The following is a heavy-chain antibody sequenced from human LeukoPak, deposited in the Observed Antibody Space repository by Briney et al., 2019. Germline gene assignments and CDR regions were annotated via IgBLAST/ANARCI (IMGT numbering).Heavy chain of an antibody. CDR1: GGSISSYY. J-gene: IGHJ3*02. D-gene: IGHD2/OR15-2a*01. CDR3: ARVAFHAFDI. Sequence: SETLSLTCTVSGGSISSYYWSWIRQPPGKGLEWIGYIYYSGRNNYNPFLKSRVTISVDTSKNQFSQKLSSVTAADTAVYYCARVAFHAFDIWGQGTMVTVSS. V-gene: IGHV4-59*01. CDR2: IYYSGRN.